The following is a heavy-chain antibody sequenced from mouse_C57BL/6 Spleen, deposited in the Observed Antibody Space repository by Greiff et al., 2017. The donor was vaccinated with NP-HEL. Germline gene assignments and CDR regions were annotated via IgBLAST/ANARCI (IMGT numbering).Heavy chain of an antibody. CDR2: IDPETGGT. CDR3: TRSFYPYAMDY. CDR1: GYTFTDYE. V-gene: IGHV1-15*01. Sequence: QVHVKQSGAELVRPGASVTLSCKASGYTFTDYEMHWVKQTPVHGLEWIGAIDPETGGTAYNQKFKGKAILTADKSSSTAYMELRSLTSEDSAVYYCTRSFYPYAMDYWGQGTSVTVSS. J-gene: IGHJ4*01. D-gene: IGHD2-1*01.